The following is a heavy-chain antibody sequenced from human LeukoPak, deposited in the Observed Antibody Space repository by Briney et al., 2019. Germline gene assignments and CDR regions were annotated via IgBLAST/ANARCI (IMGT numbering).Heavy chain of an antibody. Sequence: ASVKVSCKASGYTFTTYYMHWVRQAPGRGLEWMGIISPSSGITGYAQKFQDRVTMARDTSTSTVYMELSSLRFEDTAVYYCARGYYYDSSAGPSEYWGHGTLVTVSS. CDR3: ARGYYYDSSAGPSEY. J-gene: IGHJ4*01. CDR1: GYTFTTYY. CDR2: ISPSSGIT. D-gene: IGHD3-22*01. V-gene: IGHV1-46*01.